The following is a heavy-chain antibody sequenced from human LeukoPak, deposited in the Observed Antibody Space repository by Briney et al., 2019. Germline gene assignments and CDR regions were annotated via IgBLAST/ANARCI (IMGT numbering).Heavy chain of an antibody. CDR2: ISSSSSTI. CDR1: GFTFSSHS. CDR3: ARDPGSLPAAIGYCYYGMDV. J-gene: IGHJ6*02. V-gene: IGHV3-48*01. Sequence: GGSLRLSCAASGFTFSSHSMNWVRQAPGKGLEWVSYISSSSSTIYYADSVKGRFTISRDNAKNSLYLQMNSLRAEDTALYYCARDPGSLPAAIGYCYYGMDVWGQGTTVTVSS. D-gene: IGHD2-2*02.